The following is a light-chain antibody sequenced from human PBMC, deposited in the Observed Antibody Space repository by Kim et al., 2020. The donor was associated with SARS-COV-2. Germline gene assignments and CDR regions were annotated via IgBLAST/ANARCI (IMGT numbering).Light chain of an antibody. V-gene: IGLV3-1*01. J-gene: IGLJ2*01. CDR2: QDS. CDR3: QAWDSSTVV. Sequence: SYELTQPPSVSVSPGQTASITCSGDKLGEKYAWWYQQKPGQSPVLVIYQDSKRPSGIPERFSGSNSGNTATLTISGTQAMDEADYYCQAWDSSTVVFGGGTQLTVL. CDR1: KLGEKY.